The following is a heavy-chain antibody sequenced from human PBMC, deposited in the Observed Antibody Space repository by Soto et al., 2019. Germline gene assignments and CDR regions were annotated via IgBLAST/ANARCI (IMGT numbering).Heavy chain of an antibody. J-gene: IGHJ5*02. Sequence: QITLKESGPTLVKPTQTLTLTCTFSGFSLSTSGVGVGWIRQPPGKALEWLALIYWDDDKRYSPSLKSRLTITQDTSKNQVVLTMTNMDPVDTATYYCAHRPDTAMDLYNWFDPWGQGTLVTVSS. CDR1: GFSLSTSGVG. V-gene: IGHV2-5*02. CDR3: AHRPDTAMDLYNWFDP. D-gene: IGHD5-18*01. CDR2: IYWDDDK.